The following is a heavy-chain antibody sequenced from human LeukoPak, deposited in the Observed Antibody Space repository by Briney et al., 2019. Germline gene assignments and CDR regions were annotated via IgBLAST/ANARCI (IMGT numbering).Heavy chain of an antibody. CDR3: AKDIGGSYYAHAFDI. Sequence: GGSLRLSCAASGFTFSSQTMSWVRQAPGKGLEWVSAISGSGGSTYYADSVKGRFTISRDNAKNSLYLQMNSLRAEDMALYYCAKDIGGSYYAHAFDIWGQGTMVTVSS. CDR1: GFTFSSQT. V-gene: IGHV3-23*01. J-gene: IGHJ3*02. D-gene: IGHD1-26*01. CDR2: ISGSGGST.